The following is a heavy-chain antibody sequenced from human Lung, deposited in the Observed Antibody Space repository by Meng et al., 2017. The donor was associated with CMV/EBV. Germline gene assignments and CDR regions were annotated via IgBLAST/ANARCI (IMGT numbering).Heavy chain of an antibody. J-gene: IGHJ4*02. CDR1: GGSFSGYY. CDR3: ARGAWNYVGVFDY. D-gene: IGHD1-7*01. V-gene: IGHV4-34*01. CDR2: INHSGST. Sequence: ETLSLTCAVYGGSFSGYYWSWIRQPPGKGLEWIGEINHSGSTNYNPSLKSRVTISVDTSKNQFSLKLSSVTAADTAVYYCARGAWNYVGVFDYWGQGTLVTVSS.